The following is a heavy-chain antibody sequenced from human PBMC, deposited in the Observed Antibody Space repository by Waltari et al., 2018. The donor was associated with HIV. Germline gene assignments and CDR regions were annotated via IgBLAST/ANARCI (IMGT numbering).Heavy chain of an antibody. V-gene: IGHV4-34*01. CDR1: GGSFSGYY. D-gene: IGHD3-22*01. CDR2: ISHSGST. CDR3: ARGPYYDSSGYYQYYFDY. Sequence: QVQLQQWGAGLLKPSETLSLTCAVYGGSFSGYYWSWIRQPPGKGLEWIGEISHSGSTNYNPALKSRVTISVDTSKNQFSLKLSSVTAADTAVYYCARGPYYDSSGYYQYYFDYWGQGTLVTVSS. J-gene: IGHJ4*02.